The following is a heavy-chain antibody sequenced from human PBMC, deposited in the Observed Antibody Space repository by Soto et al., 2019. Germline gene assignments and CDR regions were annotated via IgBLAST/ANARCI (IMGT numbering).Heavy chain of an antibody. J-gene: IGHJ4*02. D-gene: IGHD6-13*01. CDR2: IYPGDSDT. CDR1: GYSFTSYW. CDR3: ARHYDYQQQLVLGLTFFDY. V-gene: IGHV5-51*01. Sequence: GESLKISCKGSGYSFTSYWIGWVRQMPGKGLEWMGIIYPGDSDTRYSPSFQGQVTISADKSISTAYLQWSSLKASDTAMYYCARHYDYQQQLVLGLTFFDYWGQGTLVTVSS.